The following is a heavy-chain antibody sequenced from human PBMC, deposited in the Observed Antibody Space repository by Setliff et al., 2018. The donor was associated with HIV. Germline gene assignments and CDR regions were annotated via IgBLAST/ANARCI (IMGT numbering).Heavy chain of an antibody. V-gene: IGHV4-59*08. CDR3: ARHRDPPGSRWIYYYYYMDL. D-gene: IGHD6-13*01. Sequence: PSETLSLTCTVSGGSISSHYWSWIRQPPGKGLEWIGYIYYSGSTNYNPSLKSRVTISVDTSKNQFSLKLSSVTAADTAVYYCARHRDPPGSRWIYYYYYMDLWGEGTTVTVSS. J-gene: IGHJ6*03. CDR2: IYYSGST. CDR1: GGSISSHY.